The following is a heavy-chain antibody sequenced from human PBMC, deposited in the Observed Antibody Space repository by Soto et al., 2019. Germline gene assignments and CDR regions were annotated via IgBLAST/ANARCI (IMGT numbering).Heavy chain of an antibody. CDR1: GYTFTSYA. CDR3: AIRYYDSSGYYLPFDY. V-gene: IGHV1-3*01. CDR2: INAGNGNT. D-gene: IGHD3-22*01. J-gene: IGHJ4*02. Sequence: ASVKVSCKASGYTFTSYAMHWVRQAPGQRLEWMGWINAGNGNTKYSQKFQGRVTITRDTSASTAYMELSSLRSEDTAVYYCAIRYYDSSGYYLPFDYWGQGTLVTVSS.